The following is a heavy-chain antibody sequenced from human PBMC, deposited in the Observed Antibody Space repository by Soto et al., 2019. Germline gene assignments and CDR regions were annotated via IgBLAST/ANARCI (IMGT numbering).Heavy chain of an antibody. CDR2: IYYSGST. CDR3: ARTWGKTYYYDY. J-gene: IGHJ4*02. Sequence: TLSLTCTVSGGSISSGGYYWSWIRQHPGKGLEWIGYIYYSGSTYYNPSLKSRVTISVDTSKNQFSLKLSSVTAADTAVYYCARTWGKTYYYDYWGQGTLVTVSS. CDR1: GGSISSGGYY. V-gene: IGHV4-31*03. D-gene: IGHD1-26*01.